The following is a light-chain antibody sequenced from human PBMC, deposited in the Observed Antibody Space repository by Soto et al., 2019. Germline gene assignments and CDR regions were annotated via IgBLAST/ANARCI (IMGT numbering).Light chain of an antibody. CDR1: QSLLHSNGYNY. Sequence: DIVMTQSPLSLPVTPGAPASISCRSSQSLLHSNGYNYLDWYLQKPGQAPQLLIYLTSIRSSGVTDSFTVSGSSNHFTMKISRVEAEDVGVYYCMQALQTPRTFGQGTKLDIK. V-gene: IGKV2-28*01. CDR2: LTS. CDR3: MQALQTPRT. J-gene: IGKJ2*02.